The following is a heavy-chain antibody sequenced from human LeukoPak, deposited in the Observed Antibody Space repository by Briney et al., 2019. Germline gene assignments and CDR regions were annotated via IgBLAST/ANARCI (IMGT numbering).Heavy chain of an antibody. V-gene: IGHV1-46*01. CDR2: INPSGGST. D-gene: IGHD5-24*01. CDR1: GYTFTSYF. Sequence: ASVKVSCKAFGYTFTSYFMHWVRQAPGQGLEWMGIINPSGGSTSYAQKFQGRVTMTRDMSTSTVYMELSSLRSEDTAVRYCARDPRAGTEMADWGQGTLVTVSS. CDR3: ARDPRAGTEMAD. J-gene: IGHJ4*02.